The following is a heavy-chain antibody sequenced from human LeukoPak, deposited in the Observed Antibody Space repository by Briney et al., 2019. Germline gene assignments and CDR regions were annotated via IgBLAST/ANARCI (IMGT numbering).Heavy chain of an antibody. CDR2: ISYDGNYK. D-gene: IGHD6-13*01. J-gene: IGHJ4*02. CDR1: GFTFSTYG. CDR3: VKSSGSSWCIFDY. V-gene: IGHV3-30*18. Sequence: PGGSLRLSCAASGFTFSTYGMYWVRQAPGKGLGWVAVISYDGNYKYYADSVKGRFTISRDNSKNTLYLQMSTLRAEDTAVYYCVKSSGSSWCIFDYWGQGTLVTVSS.